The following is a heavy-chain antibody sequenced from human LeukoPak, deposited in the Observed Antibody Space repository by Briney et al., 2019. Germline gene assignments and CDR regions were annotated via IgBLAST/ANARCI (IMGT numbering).Heavy chain of an antibody. CDR2: IYPGDSDT. J-gene: IGHJ6*02. V-gene: IGHV5-51*01. Sequence: GESLKISCKASGYCFTSYWIGWLRQMPGKGLEWMGIIYPGDSDTRYSPSFQGQVTISADKSISTAYLQWSSLKASDTDIYDCCGDAHVISGWREMGYYYYGMDVWGQGTTVTVSS. CDR3: CGDAHVISGWREMGYYYYGMDV. CDR1: GYCFTSYW. D-gene: IGHD6-19*01.